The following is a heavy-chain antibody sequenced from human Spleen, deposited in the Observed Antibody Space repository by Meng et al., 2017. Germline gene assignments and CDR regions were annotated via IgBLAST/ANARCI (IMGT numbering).Heavy chain of an antibody. CDR2: MCYSGSN. D-gene: IGHD2/OR15-2a*01. J-gene: IGHJ4*02. CDR1: GGFVNSGLYT. CDR3: ACDVTKKVYADS. Sequence: LQQLGPGLVRPSETLSLTCYVSGGFVNSGLYTWTWIRPPQGMGLKWIGYMCYSGSNNPTPYLRSRATISVDAAQIPFSLNLTSVTAADTAVYYCACDVTKKVYADSWGQGTLVTVSS. V-gene: IGHV4-61*03.